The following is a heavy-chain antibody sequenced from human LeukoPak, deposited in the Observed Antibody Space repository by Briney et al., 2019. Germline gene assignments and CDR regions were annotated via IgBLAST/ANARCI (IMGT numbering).Heavy chain of an antibody. CDR2: IDHRGDT. Sequence: PSETLSLTCAVYGGSFSRYYWSWIRQSPGKGLEWIAEIDHRGDTNYNPSVKSRVTISIDTSKNQFSLKVRSLSAADTAVYYCARGATISETGYFDFWGQGTLVTVSS. CDR1: GGSFSRYY. V-gene: IGHV4-34*01. J-gene: IGHJ4*03. D-gene: IGHD5-24*01. CDR3: ARGATISETGYFDF.